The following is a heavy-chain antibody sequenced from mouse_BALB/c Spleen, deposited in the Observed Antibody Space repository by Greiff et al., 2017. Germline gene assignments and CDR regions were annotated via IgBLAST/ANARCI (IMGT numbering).Heavy chain of an antibody. CDR2: ISTYYGDA. Sequence: VKLMESGAELVRPGVSVKISCKGSGYTFTDYAMHWVKQSHAKSLEWIGVISTYYGDASYNQKFKGKATMTVDKSSSTAYMELARLTSEDSAIYYCARLGIYYDYDWFAYWGQGTLVTVSA. D-gene: IGHD2-4*01. CDR3: ARLGIYYDYDWFAY. J-gene: IGHJ3*01. CDR1: GYTFTDYA. V-gene: IGHV1S137*01.